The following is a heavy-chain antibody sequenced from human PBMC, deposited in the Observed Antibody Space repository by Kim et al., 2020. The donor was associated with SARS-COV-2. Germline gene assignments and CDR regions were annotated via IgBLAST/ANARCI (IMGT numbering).Heavy chain of an antibody. CDR1: GFTFSSYS. CDR3: ARSGLDIVVVPAAMGVDY. CDR2: ISSSSSTI. V-gene: IGHV3-48*02. D-gene: IGHD2-2*03. Sequence: GGSLRLSCAASGFTFSSYSMNWVRQAPGKGLEWVSYISSSSSTIYYADSVKGRFTISRDNAKNSLYLQMNSLRDEDTAVYCCARSGLDIVVVPAAMGVDYWGQGTLVTVSS. J-gene: IGHJ4*02.